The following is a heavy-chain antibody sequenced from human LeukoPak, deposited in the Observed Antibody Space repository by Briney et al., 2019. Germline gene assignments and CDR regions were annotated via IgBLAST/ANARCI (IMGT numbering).Heavy chain of an antibody. J-gene: IGHJ4*02. CDR3: ARLSTVTTSFDY. Sequence: SETLSLTCKVSGGSISSSSYYWGWIRQPAGKGLEWIGRIYTSGTTHYNPSLKSRVTMSVDTSKNQFSLKLSSVTAADTAVYYCARLSTVTTSFDYWGQGTLVTVSS. V-gene: IGHV4-61*02. CDR1: GGSISSSSYY. CDR2: IYTSGTT. D-gene: IGHD4-17*01.